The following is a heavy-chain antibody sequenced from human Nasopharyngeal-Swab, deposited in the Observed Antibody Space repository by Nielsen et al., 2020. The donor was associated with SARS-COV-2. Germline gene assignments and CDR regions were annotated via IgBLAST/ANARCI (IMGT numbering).Heavy chain of an antibody. D-gene: IGHD2-2*01. J-gene: IGHJ4*02. CDR2: INHSGST. Sequence: GSLRLSCAVYGGSFSGYYWSWIRQPPGKGLEWIGEINHSGSTNYNPSLKSRVTISVDTSKNQFSLKLSSVTAADTAVYYCARSIVVVPAGFDYWGQGTLVTVSS. V-gene: IGHV4-34*01. CDR1: GGSFSGYY. CDR3: ARSIVVVPAGFDY.